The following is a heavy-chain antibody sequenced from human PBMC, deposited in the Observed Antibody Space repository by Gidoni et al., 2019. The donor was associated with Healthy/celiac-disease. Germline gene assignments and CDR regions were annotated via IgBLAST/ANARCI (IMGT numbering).Heavy chain of an antibody. CDR3: ARDTWLALAAAGQPNWYFDL. J-gene: IGHJ2*01. V-gene: IGHV1-69*01. D-gene: IGHD6-13*01. Sequence: QVQLVQSGAEVKKPGSSVKVSCKASGGTFSSYALRWVRQAPGQGLEWMGGIIPIFGTANYAQKFQGRVTITADESTSTAYMELSSLRSEDTAVYYCARDTWLALAAAGQPNWYFDLWGRGTLVTVSS. CDR2: IIPIFGTA. CDR1: GGTFSSYA.